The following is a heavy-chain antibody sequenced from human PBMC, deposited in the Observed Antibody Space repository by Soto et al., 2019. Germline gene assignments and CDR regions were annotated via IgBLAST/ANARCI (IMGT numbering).Heavy chain of an antibody. CDR1: GGSISSSSYY. J-gene: IGHJ4*02. Sequence: QLQLQESGPGLVKPSETLSLTCTVSGGSISSSSYYWGWIRQPPGKGLEWIGSIYYSGSTYYNPSLKSRVTISVDTSKNQFSLKLSSVTAADTAVYYCARHDTRVLLWFGEFMNWGQGTLVTVSS. V-gene: IGHV4-39*01. CDR2: IYYSGST. CDR3: ARHDTRVLLWFGEFMN. D-gene: IGHD3-10*01.